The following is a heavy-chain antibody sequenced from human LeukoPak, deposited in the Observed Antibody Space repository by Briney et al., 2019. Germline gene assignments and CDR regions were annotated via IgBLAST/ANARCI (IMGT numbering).Heavy chain of an antibody. CDR3: AKDGKNYFDY. CDR2: ISWDGGST. CDR1: GFIFDHYT. V-gene: IGHV3-43*01. Sequence: GGSLRLSCAASGFIFDHYTMHWVRQAPGKGLEWVSLISWDGGSTYYADSVKGRFTISRDNSKNSLSLQMNSLRAEDTALYYCAKDGKNYFDYWGQGTLVTVSS. J-gene: IGHJ4*02.